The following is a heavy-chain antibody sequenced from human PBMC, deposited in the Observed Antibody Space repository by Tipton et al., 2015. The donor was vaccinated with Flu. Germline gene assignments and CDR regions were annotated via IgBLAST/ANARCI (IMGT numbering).Heavy chain of an antibody. D-gene: IGHD5-12*01. J-gene: IGHJ4*02. Sequence: TLSLTCTVSGGSISSYYWSWIRQPPGKGLEWIGYIYYSGSTNYNPSLKSRVTISVDTSKNQFSLKLSSVTAADTAVYYCARADSGYDSLSPSDYWGQGTLVTVSS. CDR1: GGSISSYY. CDR3: ARADSGYDSLSPSDY. V-gene: IGHV4-59*01. CDR2: IYYSGST.